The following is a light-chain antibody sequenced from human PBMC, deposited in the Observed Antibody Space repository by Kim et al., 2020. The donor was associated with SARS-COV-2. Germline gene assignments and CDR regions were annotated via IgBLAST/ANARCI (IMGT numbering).Light chain of an antibody. CDR1: SSDVGGYNY. CDR3: SSYTSSFTPV. J-gene: IGLJ2*01. Sequence: GQSITIACSGTSSDVGGYNYVSWDQQHPGKAPKLMICDVSNRPSGVSNRFSGSKSGNTASLTISGLQAEDEADYYCSSYTSSFTPVFGGGTQLTVL. V-gene: IGLV2-14*03. CDR2: DVS.